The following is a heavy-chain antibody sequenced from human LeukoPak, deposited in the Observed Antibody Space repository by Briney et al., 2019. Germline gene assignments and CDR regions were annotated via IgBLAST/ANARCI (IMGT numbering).Heavy chain of an antibody. D-gene: IGHD3-10*01. J-gene: IGHJ4*02. Sequence: SETLSLTCAVYGGSFSGYYWSWIRQPPGKGLEWIGEINHSGSTNYNPSLKSRVTISVDTSKDQFSLKLSSVTAADTAVYYRARNRASGTPYFDYWGQGLLVTVSS. CDR3: ARNRASGTPYFDY. CDR2: INHSGST. CDR1: GGSFSGYY. V-gene: IGHV4-34*01.